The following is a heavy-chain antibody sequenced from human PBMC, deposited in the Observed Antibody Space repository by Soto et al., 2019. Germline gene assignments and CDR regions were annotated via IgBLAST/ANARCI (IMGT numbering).Heavy chain of an antibody. CDR3: AREATDGWGSFYYYYMDV. CDR1: GFTFSSYW. D-gene: IGHD7-27*01. J-gene: IGHJ6*03. Sequence: AGGSLRLSCAASGFTFSSYWMHWVRQAPGKGLVWVSRINSDGSSTSYADSVKGRFTISRDNAKNTLYLQMNSLRAEDTAVYYCAREATDGWGSFYYYYMDVWGKGTTVTVSS. CDR2: INSDGSST. V-gene: IGHV3-74*01.